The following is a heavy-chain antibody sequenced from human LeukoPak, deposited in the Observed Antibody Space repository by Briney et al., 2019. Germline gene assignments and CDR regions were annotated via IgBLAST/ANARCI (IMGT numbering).Heavy chain of an antibody. CDR2: IYWSGST. D-gene: IGHD3-3*01. CDR1: GGSISSSDYY. CDR3: ARESENTIFGVVNRWFDP. J-gene: IGHJ5*02. Sequence: PSETLSLTCTVSGGSISSSDYYWGWVRQPPGKGLEWIGIIYWSGSTYYNPSLKSRVTISIDTSKNQFSLQLRSVTAADTAVYYCARESENTIFGVVNRWFDPWGQGTLVTVSS. V-gene: IGHV4-39*07.